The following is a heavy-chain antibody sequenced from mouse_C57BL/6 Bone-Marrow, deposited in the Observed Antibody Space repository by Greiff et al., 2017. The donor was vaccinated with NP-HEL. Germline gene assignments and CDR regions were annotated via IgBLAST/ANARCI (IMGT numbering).Heavy chain of an antibody. CDR1: GYTFTSYW. Sequence: VQLQQSGAELVKPGASVKLSCKASGYTFTSYWMQWVKQRHGQGLEWIGEIDPSDSYTNYNQKFKGKATWTVDTSSSTAYMQLSSLTSEDSAVYYCARDGSSYSWFAYWGQGTLVTVSA. CDR2: IDPSDSYT. CDR3: ARDGSSYSWFAY. J-gene: IGHJ3*01. D-gene: IGHD1-1*01. V-gene: IGHV1-50*01.